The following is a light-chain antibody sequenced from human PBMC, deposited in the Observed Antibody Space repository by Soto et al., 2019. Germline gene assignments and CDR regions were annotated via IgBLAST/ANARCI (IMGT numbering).Light chain of an antibody. J-gene: IGKJ5*01. CDR2: AAS. CDR1: QGISSW. Sequence: DIQMTQSPSSVSAYVGDRVTITCRASQGISSWLAWYQQKPGKAPKLLIYAASSLQSGVPSRFRGSGTGTDFTLTLRSLQPEEFATYYWQPAKRFPITFGQGTRLEIK. CDR3: QPAKRFPIT. V-gene: IGKV1-12*01.